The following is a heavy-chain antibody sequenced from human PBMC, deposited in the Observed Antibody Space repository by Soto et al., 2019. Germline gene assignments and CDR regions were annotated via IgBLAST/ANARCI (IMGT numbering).Heavy chain of an antibody. D-gene: IGHD4-17*01. V-gene: IGHV3-74*01. Sequence: GGSLRLSCAASGFTFSPFWMHWVRQVPGKGPVWVSRINSDGNSTSYADSVKGRFTISRDNAKNTLYLQMNSLRSEDTAVYYCARDRTVTYNWFDPWGQGTLVTVSS. CDR2: INSDGNST. CDR1: GFTFSPFW. CDR3: ARDRTVTYNWFDP. J-gene: IGHJ5*02.